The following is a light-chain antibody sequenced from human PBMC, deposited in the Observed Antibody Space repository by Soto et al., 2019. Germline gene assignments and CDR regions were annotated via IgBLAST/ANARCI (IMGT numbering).Light chain of an antibody. J-gene: IGKJ4*01. Sequence: IVMTQSPDTLSVSPGEGATLSCRASQSVSTDLAWYRQKPGQAPRLLIYGASSRAPDIPARFSGSGSGTEFTLTISRLQSEDFAVYYCHQYNDWPLTFGGGTKVDIK. V-gene: IGKV3-15*01. CDR3: HQYNDWPLT. CDR2: GAS. CDR1: QSVSTD.